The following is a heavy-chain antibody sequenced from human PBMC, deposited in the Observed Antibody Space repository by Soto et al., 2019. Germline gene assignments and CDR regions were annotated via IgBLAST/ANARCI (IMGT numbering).Heavy chain of an antibody. D-gene: IGHD1-1*01. J-gene: IGHJ3*02. V-gene: IGHV1-69*13. Sequence: VKDSRKASGGTLSSSAISWVRQASGQGLEWMGGIVPIFGTANDAQKFQGRVTMTRDTSISTAYMELSRLRSDDKAVYYCARVEAFDIWGQGTMVTVSS. CDR1: GGTLSSSA. CDR3: ARVEAFDI. CDR2: IVPIFGTA.